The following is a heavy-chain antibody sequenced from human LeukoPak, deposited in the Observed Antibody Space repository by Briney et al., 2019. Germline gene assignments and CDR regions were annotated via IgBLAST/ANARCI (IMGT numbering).Heavy chain of an antibody. CDR3: ARQGYSNGYFWYFDL. V-gene: IGHV4-59*08. Sequence: SETLSLTCTVSGGSVSSSYWSWIRQPPGRGLEWIGYMYYSGPTKYNLSLKSRVTISIDPSKNQFSLRLSSVTAADTAVYYCARQGYSNGYFWYFDLWGRGTLVTVSS. D-gene: IGHD5-18*01. J-gene: IGHJ2*01. CDR2: MYYSGPT. CDR1: GGSVSSSY.